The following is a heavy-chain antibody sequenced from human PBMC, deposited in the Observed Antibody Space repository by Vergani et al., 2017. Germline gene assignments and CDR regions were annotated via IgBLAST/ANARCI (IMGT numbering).Heavy chain of an antibody. CDR2: ITSSGRTT. CDR1: GFTFSGHA. D-gene: IGHD6-13*01. CDR3: AKELIVPGAVPIVTPFDH. J-gene: IGHJ4*02. Sequence: VQLVESGGGVVQPGESLRLSCAASGFTFSGHAMSWVRQAPGKGLEWVSGITSSGRTTNYADSVNGRFTISRDNSKDTLYLQMNNVRADDTAVYYCAKELIVPGAVPIVTPFDHWGQGTLVTVSS. V-gene: IGHV3-23*04.